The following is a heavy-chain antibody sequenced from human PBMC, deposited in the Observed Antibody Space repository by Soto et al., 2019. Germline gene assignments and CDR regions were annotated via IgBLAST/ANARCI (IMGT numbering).Heavy chain of an antibody. D-gene: IGHD2-15*01. CDR1: GFTFSSYG. V-gene: IGHV3-30*03. J-gene: IGHJ6*02. CDR3: ARDGAIVVVVAATSGPYYYYGMDV. Sequence: GGSLRLSCAAAGFTFSSYGMHWVRQAPGTGLEWVAVMSYDGSKYYADTVKGRFTISRDNSKNTLYLQINSLRAEDTAVYYCARDGAIVVVVAATSGPYYYYGMDVWGQGTTVTVSS. CDR2: MSYDGSK.